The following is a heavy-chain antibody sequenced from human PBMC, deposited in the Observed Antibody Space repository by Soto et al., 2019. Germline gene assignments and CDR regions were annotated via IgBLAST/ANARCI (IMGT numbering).Heavy chain of an antibody. CDR1: GFTFSNYW. J-gene: IGHJ4*02. V-gene: IGHV3-74*01. CDR2: INGDGSFT. CDR3: ARVGGGSGNFDY. D-gene: IGHD3-10*01. Sequence: EVQLVESGGGLVQPGGSLRLSCGASGFTFSNYWMHWVRQVPGEGLVWVSRINGDGSFTRFADSVKGRFTISRDNAKNTLYLQMNSLSAEDTAVYYCARVGGGSGNFDYCGQGTLVTVSS.